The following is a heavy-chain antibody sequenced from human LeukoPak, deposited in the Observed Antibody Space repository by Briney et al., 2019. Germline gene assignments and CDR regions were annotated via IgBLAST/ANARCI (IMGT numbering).Heavy chain of an antibody. J-gene: IGHJ6*03. D-gene: IGHD2-8*01. Sequence: ASVKVSCKASGYTFTNYDINWVRQATGQGLEWMGWMNPNSGNTGYAQKFQGRVTITRNTSISTAYMELSSLRSEDTAVYYCARAYCTNGVCYPDYYYMDVWGKGTTVTVSS. CDR3: ARAYCTNGVCYPDYYYMDV. CDR1: GYTFTNYD. CDR2: MNPNSGNT. V-gene: IGHV1-8*03.